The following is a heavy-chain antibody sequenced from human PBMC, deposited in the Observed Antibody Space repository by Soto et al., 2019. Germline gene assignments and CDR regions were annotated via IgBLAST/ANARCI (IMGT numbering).Heavy chain of an antibody. V-gene: IGHV4-30-4*01. J-gene: IGHJ4*02. CDR1: GGRIIGRKNF. CDR3: ATGNVDSMLEY. Sequence: GGRIIGRKNFWSWIRRPPGKGLEWIGSIFYTGSTYYSPSLKSRASMSMDTSKNLFSLRLRSLTAADTAVYYCATGNVDSMLEYWGQGTQVTVSS. CDR2: IFYTGST. D-gene: IGHD3-3*01.